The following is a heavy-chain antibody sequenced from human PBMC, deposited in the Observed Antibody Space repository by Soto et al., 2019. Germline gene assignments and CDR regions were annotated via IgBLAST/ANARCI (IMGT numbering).Heavy chain of an antibody. D-gene: IGHD3-10*01. CDR1: GFTFSSYE. CDR3: AKAAGAITMVRGVFRSDAFDI. CDR2: ISGSGGST. J-gene: IGHJ3*02. Sequence: GGSLRLSCAASGFTFSSYEMNWVRQAPGKGLEWVSAISGSGGSTYYADSVKGRFTISRDNAKNTLYLQMNSLRAEDTAVYYCAKAAGAITMVRGVFRSDAFDIWGQGTMVTVSS. V-gene: IGHV3-23*01.